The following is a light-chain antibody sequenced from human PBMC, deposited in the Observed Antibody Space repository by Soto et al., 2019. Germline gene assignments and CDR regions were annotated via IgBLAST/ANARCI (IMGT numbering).Light chain of an antibody. J-gene: IGKJ1*01. V-gene: IGKV1-17*01. CDR1: QGIRND. CDR2: AAS. Sequence: DIQMTQFPSSLSASVGDRVTITCRASQGIRNDLGCYQQKPGKAHKRLIYAASSLKRGVPSRFSGSGSGTELTLASSSLQPEDSATFYCLQHSTYPWTFGQGNQVEIK. CDR3: LQHSTYPWT.